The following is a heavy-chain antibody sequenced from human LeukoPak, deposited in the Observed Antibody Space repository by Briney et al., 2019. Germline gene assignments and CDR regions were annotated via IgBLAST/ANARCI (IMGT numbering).Heavy chain of an antibody. J-gene: IGHJ4*02. CDR2: IIPIFGTA. V-gene: IGHV1-69*13. CDR1: GGTFSSYA. CDR3: ARAMINDYGDYAPYY. D-gene: IGHD4-17*01. Sequence: ASVKVSCKASGGTFSSYAISWVRQAPGQGLEWMGGIIPIFGTANYAQKFQGRVTITADESTSTAYMVLSSLRSEDTAVYYCARAMINDYGDYAPYYWGQGTLVTVSS.